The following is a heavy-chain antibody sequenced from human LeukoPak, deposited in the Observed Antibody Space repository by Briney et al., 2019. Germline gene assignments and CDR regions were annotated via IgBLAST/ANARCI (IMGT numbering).Heavy chain of an antibody. J-gene: IGHJ4*02. Sequence: GRSLRLSCAASGFTFSSYSIHWVRQTPGKGLEWVSAISYDGTQKFYADSVKGRFTLPRDNSKNTLYLQMNSLTTEDTAVYFCARERAAAASSSDFDYWGQGTLVTVSS. D-gene: IGHD6-13*01. V-gene: IGHV3-30*04. CDR3: ARERAAAASSSDFDY. CDR1: GFTFSSYS. CDR2: ISYDGTQK.